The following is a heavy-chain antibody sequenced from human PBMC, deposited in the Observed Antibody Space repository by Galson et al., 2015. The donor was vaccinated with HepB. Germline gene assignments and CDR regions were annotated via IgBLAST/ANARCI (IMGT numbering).Heavy chain of an antibody. CDR1: GFTFSSYG. V-gene: IGHV3-30*18. Sequence: SLRLSCAASGFTFSSYGMHWVRQAPGKGLEWVAVISYDGSNKYYADSVKGRFTISRDNSKNTLYLQMISLRAEDTAVYYCAKDREQGYSRPYGMDVWGQGTTVTVSS. CDR3: AKDREQGYSRPYGMDV. D-gene: IGHD6-13*01. J-gene: IGHJ6*02. CDR2: ISYDGSNK.